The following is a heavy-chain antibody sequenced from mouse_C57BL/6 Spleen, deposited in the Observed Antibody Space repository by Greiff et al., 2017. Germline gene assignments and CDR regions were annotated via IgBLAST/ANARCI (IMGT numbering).Heavy chain of an antibody. CDR3: ARALYYGSSRGGFAMDY. V-gene: IGHV1-26*01. CDR1: GYTFTDYY. J-gene: IGHJ4*01. CDR2: INPNNGGT. D-gene: IGHD1-1*01. Sequence: VQLKQSGPELVKPGASVKISCKASGYTFTDYYMNWVKQSHGKSLEWIGDINPNNGGTSYNQKFKGKATLTVDKSSSTAYIELRSLTSEDSAVYYCARALYYGSSRGGFAMDYWGQGTSVTVSS.